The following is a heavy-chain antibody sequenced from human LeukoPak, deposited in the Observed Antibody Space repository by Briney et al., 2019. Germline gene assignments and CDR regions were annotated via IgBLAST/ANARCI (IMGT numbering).Heavy chain of an antibody. V-gene: IGHV3-7*01. D-gene: IGHD2-2*01. J-gene: IGHJ4*02. Sequence: GGSLRLSCAASGFTFTKYWMTWVRQAPGKGLEWVANIKQDGSEKFYVDSVKGRFTISRDNAKNSLDLQINSLGVEDTAVYYCARGLDCRSTSCYLDNWGQGTLVTVSS. CDR1: GFTFTKYW. CDR2: IKQDGSEK. CDR3: ARGLDCRSTSCYLDN.